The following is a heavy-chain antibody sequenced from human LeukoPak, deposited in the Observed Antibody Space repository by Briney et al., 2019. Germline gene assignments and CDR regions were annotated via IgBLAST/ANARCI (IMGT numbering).Heavy chain of an antibody. CDR2: INPNNGGT. CDR3: ARASSLDY. V-gene: IGHV1-2*02. CDR1: GGTFSSYA. Sequence: ASVKVSCKASGGTFSSYAISWVRQAPGQGLEWMGWINPNNGGTHYAQKFQGRVTMTRDTSISTAYMELSRLRSDDTAVYYCARASSLDYWGQGTLVTVSS. J-gene: IGHJ4*02.